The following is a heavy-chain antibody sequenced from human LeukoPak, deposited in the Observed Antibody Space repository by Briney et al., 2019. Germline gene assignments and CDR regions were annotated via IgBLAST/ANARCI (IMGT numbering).Heavy chain of an antibody. CDR3: ARETLSGYDGNDAFDI. Sequence: PSETLSLTCAVSGYPISSGYYGAWIRQPPGKGLEWIGCIYHSGSTYYNPSLKSRVTISVDTSKNQFSLKLSSVTAADTAVYYCARETLSGYDGNDAFDIWGQGTMVSVSS. CDR2: IYHSGST. CDR1: GYPISSGYY. D-gene: IGHD5-12*01. J-gene: IGHJ3*02. V-gene: IGHV4-38-2*02.